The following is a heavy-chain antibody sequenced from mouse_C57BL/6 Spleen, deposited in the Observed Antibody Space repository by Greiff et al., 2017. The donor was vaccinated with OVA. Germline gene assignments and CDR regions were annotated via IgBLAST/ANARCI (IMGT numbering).Heavy chain of an antibody. CDR2: ISSGSSTI. V-gene: IGHV5-17*01. CDR3: ARRSRSTMPADFAY. CDR1: GFTFSDYG. Sequence: EVHLVESGGGLVKPGGSLKLSCAASGFTFSDYGMHWVRQAPEKGLEWVAYISSGSSTIYYADTVKGRFTISRDNAKTTLFLQMTSLRSEDTAMYYCARRSRSTMPADFAYRGQETLVTVSA. J-gene: IGHJ3*01. D-gene: IGHD2-1*01.